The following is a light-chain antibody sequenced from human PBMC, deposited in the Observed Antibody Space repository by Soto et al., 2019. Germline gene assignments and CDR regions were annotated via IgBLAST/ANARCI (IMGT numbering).Light chain of an antibody. J-gene: IGKJ1*01. CDR3: QQYGRSVT. CDR1: QSVSSSY. CDR2: GAH. V-gene: IGKV3-20*01. Sequence: EIVLTQSPGTLSLSPRERANLSCRASQSVSSSYLAWYQQKPGQAPRLLISGAHNRAPGIPDRFSGSESGTDFTLRISRLEPEDFAVYYCQQYGRSVTFGQGTTVDIK.